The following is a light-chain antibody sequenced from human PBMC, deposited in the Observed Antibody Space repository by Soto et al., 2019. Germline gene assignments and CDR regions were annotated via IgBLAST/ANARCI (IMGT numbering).Light chain of an antibody. J-gene: IGLJ2*01. CDR3: ASWDDSRNGPV. V-gene: IGLV1-44*01. CDR2: SNN. CDR1: RSNIGSNT. Sequence: QSVLTQPPSASGTPGQRVTISCSGTRSNIGSNTVHWYQQLPGTAPKLVIYSNNQRSSGVPDRFSASKSDTSASLAISGVQSEDEADYSCASWDDSRNGPVFGGGTKLTVL.